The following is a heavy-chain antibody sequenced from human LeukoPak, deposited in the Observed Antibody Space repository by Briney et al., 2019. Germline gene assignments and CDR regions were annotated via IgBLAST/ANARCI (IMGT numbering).Heavy chain of an antibody. V-gene: IGHV4-59*01. CDR1: GGSISSYY. CDR2: IYYSGST. CDR3: ARGQITIFGPVWFDP. D-gene: IGHD3-3*01. J-gene: IGHJ5*02. Sequence: SETLSLTCTVSGGSISSYYWSWIRQPPGKGLEWIGYIYYSGSTNYNPSLKSRVTISVDTSKNQFSLKLSSVTAADTAVYYCARGQITIFGPVWFDPWGQGTLVTVCS.